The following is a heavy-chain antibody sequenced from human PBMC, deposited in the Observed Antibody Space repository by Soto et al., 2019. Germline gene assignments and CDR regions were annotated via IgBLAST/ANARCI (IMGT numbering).Heavy chain of an antibody. Sequence: QVQLVQSGAEVKKPGCSVKVSCKASGGTFSRYAISWVRQAPGQGLEWMGGIIPIFGTANYAQKFQGRVTITADESTSTAYMELSSLRSEDTAVYYCARERTTGTTGDDAFDIWGQGTMVTVSS. CDR3: ARERTTGTTGDDAFDI. D-gene: IGHD1-1*01. CDR2: IIPIFGTA. J-gene: IGHJ3*02. CDR1: GGTFSRYA. V-gene: IGHV1-69*01.